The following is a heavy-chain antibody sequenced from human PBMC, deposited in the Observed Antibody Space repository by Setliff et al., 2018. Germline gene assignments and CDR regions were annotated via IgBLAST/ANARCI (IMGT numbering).Heavy chain of an antibody. CDR3: ARDNRARHYMDV. D-gene: IGHD3-10*01. V-gene: IGHV4-39*07. CDR2: ISYSGGV. CDR1: GVTIGGNNYYY. J-gene: IGHJ6*03. Sequence: SETLSLTCSLSGVTIGGNNYYYWAWIRQPPGKGLEWIGTISYSGGVFYNPSLKSQVAISADTSRIQFSLKLRSVTAADTAVYYCARDNRARHYMDVWGKGTTVTVSS.